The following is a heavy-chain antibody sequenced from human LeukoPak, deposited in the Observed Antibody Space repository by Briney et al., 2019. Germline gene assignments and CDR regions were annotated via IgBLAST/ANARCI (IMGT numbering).Heavy chain of an antibody. CDR1: GFTFSSYA. D-gene: IGHD3-22*01. CDR3: AKLTPPYYYYDSSPFDAFDI. J-gene: IGHJ3*02. Sequence: PGGSLRLSCAASGFTFSSYAMSWVRQAPGRGLEWVSAISGSGGSTYYADSVKGRFTISRDNSKNTLYLQMNSLRAEDTAVYYCAKLTPPYYYYDSSPFDAFDIWGQGTMVTVSS. V-gene: IGHV3-23*01. CDR2: ISGSGGST.